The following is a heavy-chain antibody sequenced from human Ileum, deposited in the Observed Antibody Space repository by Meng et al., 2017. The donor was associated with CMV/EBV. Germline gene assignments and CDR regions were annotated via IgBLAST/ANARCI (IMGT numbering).Heavy chain of an antibody. J-gene: IGHJ4*02. CDR3: AREGPTDWGRALDY. V-gene: IGHV4-4*07. Sequence: ESGRVLVKSSETLSLTCTGSGGSMGSCYWSWIRPPAGKGLEWIGRIYTRGSSNYNSSLKSRVTMSVDTSKNQFSMKLNSVTAADTAVYYCAREGPTDWGRALDYWGQGTLVTVSS. CDR1: GGSMGSCY. CDR2: IYTRGSS. D-gene: IGHD7-27*01.